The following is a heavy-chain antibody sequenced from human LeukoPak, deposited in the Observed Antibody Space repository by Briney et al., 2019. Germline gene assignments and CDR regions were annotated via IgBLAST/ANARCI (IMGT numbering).Heavy chain of an antibody. CDR3: ARDYYGSGSYDY. CDR1: GGSISSYY. CDR2: IYYSGST. Sequence: SETLSLTCIVSGGSISSYYWSWIRQPPGKGLEWIGYIYYSGSTNYNPSLKSRVTISVDTSKNQFSLKLSSVTAADTAVYYCARDYYGSGSYDYWGQGTLVTVSS. J-gene: IGHJ4*02. V-gene: IGHV4-59*01. D-gene: IGHD3-10*01.